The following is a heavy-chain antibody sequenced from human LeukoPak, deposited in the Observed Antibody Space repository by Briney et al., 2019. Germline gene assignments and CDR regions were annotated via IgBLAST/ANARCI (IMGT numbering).Heavy chain of an antibody. V-gene: IGHV3-23*01. CDR3: ATYRQVLLPFES. J-gene: IGHJ4*02. CDR2: ISGSGGST. D-gene: IGHD2-8*02. Sequence: GGSLRLSCAASGFTFSSYAMSWVRQAPGKGLQWVSAISGSGGSTYYADSVKGRFTISRDNSKNTLFLQMNSLRVEDTAVYYCATYRQVLLPFESWGQGTLVTVSS. CDR1: GFTFSSYA.